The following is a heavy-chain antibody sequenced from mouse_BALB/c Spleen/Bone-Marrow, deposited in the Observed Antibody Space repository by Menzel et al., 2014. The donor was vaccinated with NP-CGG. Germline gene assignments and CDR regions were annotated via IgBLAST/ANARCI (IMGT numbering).Heavy chain of an antibody. V-gene: IGHV5-9-2*01. D-gene: IGHD2-4*01. CDR2: ISGDGRYT. CDR3: ARHAYYDQTEVSFVC. Sequence: EVQVVESGGGLVKSGGSLKLSCAASGFLFSNYGMSWLRQTPEKRLEWVATISGDGRYTFYSDSVKGRFTISRDNAKNNLYLQLSSLRSEDTALYYCARHAYYDQTEVSFVCWGQGTLVTVSA. J-gene: IGHJ3*01. CDR1: GFLFSNYG.